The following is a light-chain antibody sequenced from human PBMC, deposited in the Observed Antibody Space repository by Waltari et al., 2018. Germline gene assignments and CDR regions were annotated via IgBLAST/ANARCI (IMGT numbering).Light chain of an antibody. J-gene: IGLJ1*01. CDR1: SSDIGGYNY. V-gene: IGLV2-14*03. CDR3: SSYTSSSTLV. Sequence: QSALTQPASVSGSPGQSITISCTGTSSDIGGYNYVSWYQQHPRKAPRLMIYDVSYRPAGVSNRFSGSKSGNTASLTISGLQAEDEADYYCSSYTSSSTLVFGTGTKVTVL. CDR2: DVS.